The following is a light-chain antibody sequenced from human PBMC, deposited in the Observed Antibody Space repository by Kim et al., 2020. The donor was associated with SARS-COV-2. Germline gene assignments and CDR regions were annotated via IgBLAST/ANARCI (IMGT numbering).Light chain of an antibody. CDR2: SDD. CDR1: SSNIGRNT. Sequence: GQRVTIFCSGSSSNIGRNTVNGYQQFPGTAPKLLIDSDDRRPSGVSDRVSCSKSGPSASLAISGLQSEDEADYYCATWDDSLDVLLFGGGTKLTVL. CDR3: ATWDDSLDVLL. V-gene: IGLV1-44*01. J-gene: IGLJ3*02.